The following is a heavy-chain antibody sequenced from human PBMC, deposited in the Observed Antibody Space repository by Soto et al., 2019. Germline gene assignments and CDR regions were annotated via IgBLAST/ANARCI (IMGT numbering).Heavy chain of an antibody. CDR2: ISAYNGNT. CDR3: KNGGSDSSGVDAFDI. J-gene: IGHJ3*02. CDR1: GYTFTSYG. Sequence: ASVKVSCKASGYTFTSYGISWVRQAPGQGLEWMGWISAYNGNTNYAQKLQGRVTMNTDTSTSTAYMELRSLRSDDTAVYYCKNGGSDSSGVDAFDIWGQGTMVTVSS. D-gene: IGHD3-22*01. V-gene: IGHV1-18*04.